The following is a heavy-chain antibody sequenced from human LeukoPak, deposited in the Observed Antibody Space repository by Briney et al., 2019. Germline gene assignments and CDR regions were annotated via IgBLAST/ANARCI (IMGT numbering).Heavy chain of an antibody. Sequence: PGGSLRLSCAASGFTVSSNYMSWVRQAPAKGLEWVSVIYSGGRTYYADSVKGRFTISRDNSKNTVYLQMNSLRAEDTAVYYCARGTGRAGGGRSSWHMLPRNYYFDYWGQGTLVTVSS. D-gene: IGHD6-13*01. V-gene: IGHV3-66*01. CDR3: ARGTGRAGGGRSSWHMLPRNYYFDY. CDR2: IYSGGRT. CDR1: GFTVSSNY. J-gene: IGHJ4*02.